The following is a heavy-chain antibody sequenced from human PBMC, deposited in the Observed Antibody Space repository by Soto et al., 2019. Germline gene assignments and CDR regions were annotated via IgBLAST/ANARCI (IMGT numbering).Heavy chain of an antibody. V-gene: IGHV2-5*01. CDR3: AHRPESMTDYDILTGYYTAYNWFDP. J-gene: IGHJ5*02. CDR2: IYWNDDK. CDR1: GFSLSTSGVV. D-gene: IGHD3-9*01. Sequence: YGPTLVNPPQTVTLTCTFCGFSLSTSGVVVGWIRQPPGKALEWLALIYWNDDKRYSPSLKGRLTITKDTSKNQVVLTMTNMDPVDTATYYCAHRPESMTDYDILTGYYTAYNWFDPWGQGTLVTVSS.